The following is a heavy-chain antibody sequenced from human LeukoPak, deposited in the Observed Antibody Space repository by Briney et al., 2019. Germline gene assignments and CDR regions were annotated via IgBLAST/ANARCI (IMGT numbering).Heavy chain of an antibody. Sequence: SETLSLTCSLRSTSTTISPYYWAWTRQSPGEGLEWIWSRYEGEITHYNPTLKTRAAISVDTSNNQFSLCLSTVTGADTAVYYSARKTVQRWRVRCYFDSWGQGSLVVVSS. D-gene: IGHD6-19*01. J-gene: IGHJ4*02. CDR3: ARKTVQRWRVRCYFDS. V-gene: IGHV4-39*01. CDR2: RYEGEIT. CDR1: STSTTISPYY.